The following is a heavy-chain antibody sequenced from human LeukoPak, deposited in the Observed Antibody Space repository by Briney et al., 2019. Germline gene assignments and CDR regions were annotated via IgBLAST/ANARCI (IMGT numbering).Heavy chain of an antibody. CDR2: ISDRGDRT. CDR3: AKDSYDSSGSRYDY. V-gene: IGHV3-23*01. J-gene: IGHJ4*02. CDR1: GFTFSDYA. D-gene: IGHD3-22*01. Sequence: PGGSLRLSFAASGFTFSDYAMSWVRQAPGKGLEWVSAISDRGDRTWDADPVKGRVTISRDNYKNTLFLQMNSLRAEDTAIYYCAKDSYDSSGSRYDYWGQGTLVTVSS.